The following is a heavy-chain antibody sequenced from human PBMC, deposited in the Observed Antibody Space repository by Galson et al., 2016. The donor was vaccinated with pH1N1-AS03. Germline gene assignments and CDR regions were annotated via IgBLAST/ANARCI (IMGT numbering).Heavy chain of an antibody. CDR3: ARDGQLWPHYYPLDV. CDR1: GAPITSGSHY. J-gene: IGHJ6*02. D-gene: IGHD3-22*01. V-gene: IGHV4-61*01. CDR2: IYYSGTT. Sequence: SETLSPTCSVSGAPITSGSHYWTWIRQLPGKGLEWIGYIYYSGTTKFNPSLATRVTMSVDRSKSQFSLNLMSVTAADTAVYYCARDGQLWPHYYPLDVWGQGTTVTVSS.